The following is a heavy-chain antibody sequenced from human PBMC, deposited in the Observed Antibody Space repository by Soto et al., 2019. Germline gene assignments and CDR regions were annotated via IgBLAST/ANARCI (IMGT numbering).Heavy chain of an antibody. CDR2: IYPGDSDV. D-gene: IGHD4-4*01. Sequence: LGESLKISCKGSEYSFSSFWIAWVRQMAGKGLEWVGIIYPGDSDVRYSPSFQGQVTISADKFISTAYLQWSSLKASDTAMYYCARSYSNYTKTFDYWGQGTLVTVSS. CDR3: ARSYSNYTKTFDY. J-gene: IGHJ4*02. CDR1: EYSFSSFW. V-gene: IGHV5-51*01.